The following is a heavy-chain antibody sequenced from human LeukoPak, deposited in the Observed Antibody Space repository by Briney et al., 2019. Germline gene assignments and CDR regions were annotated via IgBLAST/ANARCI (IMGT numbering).Heavy chain of an antibody. V-gene: IGHV5-51*01. CDR3: AREDRAAAGSVFDP. J-gene: IGHJ5*02. D-gene: IGHD6-13*01. CDR2: IYPGDSDT. CDR1: GYSFTSYW. Sequence: GESLKISCKGSGYSFTSYWIGWVRQMPGKGLEWMGIIYPGDSDTRYSPSFQGQVTISADKSISTAYMELSRLRSDDTAVYYCAREDRAAAGSVFDPWGQGTLVTVSS.